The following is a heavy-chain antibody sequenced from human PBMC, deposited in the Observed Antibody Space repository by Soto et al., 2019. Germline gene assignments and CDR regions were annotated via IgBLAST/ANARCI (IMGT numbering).Heavy chain of an antibody. D-gene: IGHD3-16*01. J-gene: IGHJ3*01. CDR2: ITGNSAFT. CDR3: AKNRDYDYDAFDV. Sequence: PGGSLRLSCAGSGFTFNRNAMSWVRQAPGKGLEWVSGITGNSAFTYYADSVKGRFTISRDNSKNTLYLQMNTLRVEDTAVYYCAKNRDYDYDAFDVWAQGTVVT. V-gene: IGHV3-23*01. CDR1: GFTFNRNA.